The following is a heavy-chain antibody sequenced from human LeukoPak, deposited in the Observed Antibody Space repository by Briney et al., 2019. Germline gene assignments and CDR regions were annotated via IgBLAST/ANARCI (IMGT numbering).Heavy chain of an antibody. D-gene: IGHD3-3*01. J-gene: IGHJ5*02. CDR3: ARTGEYYDFWSGYLKGNWFDP. CDR2: MNPNSGNT. V-gene: IGHV1-8*01. Sequence: APVKVSCKASGYTFTSYDINWVRQATGQGLEWMGWMNPNSGNTGYAQKFQGRVTMTRNTSISTAYMELSSLRSEDTAVYYCARTGEYYDFWSGYLKGNWFDPWGQGTLVTVSS. CDR1: GYTFTSYD.